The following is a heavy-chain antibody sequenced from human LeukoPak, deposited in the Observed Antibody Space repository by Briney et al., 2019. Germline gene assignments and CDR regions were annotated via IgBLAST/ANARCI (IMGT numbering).Heavy chain of an antibody. CDR2: IYTSGST. J-gene: IGHJ4*02. V-gene: IGHV4-4*07. CDR1: GGSISSYY. D-gene: IGHD3-22*01. CDR3: ARHHTLYYYDSSGPPYFDY. Sequence: PSETLSLTCTVSGGSISSYYWSWIRQPAGKGLEWIGRIYTSGSTNYNPSLKSRVTISVDTSKNQFSLKLSSVTAADTAVYYCARHHTLYYYDSSGPPYFDYWGQGTLVTVSS.